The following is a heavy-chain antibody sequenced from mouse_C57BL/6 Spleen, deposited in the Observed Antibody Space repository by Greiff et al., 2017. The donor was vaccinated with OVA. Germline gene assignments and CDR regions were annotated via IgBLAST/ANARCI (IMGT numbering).Heavy chain of an antibody. Sequence: QVHVKQPGAELVKPGASVKLSCKASGYTFTSYWMQWVKQRPGQGLEWIGEIDPSDSYTNYNQKFKGKATLTVDTSSSTAYMQLSSLTSEDSAVYYCARIYYDYGYYAMDYWGQGTSVTVSS. CDR3: ARIYYDYGYYAMDY. CDR2: IDPSDSYT. J-gene: IGHJ4*01. CDR1: GYTFTSYW. D-gene: IGHD2-4*01. V-gene: IGHV1-50*01.